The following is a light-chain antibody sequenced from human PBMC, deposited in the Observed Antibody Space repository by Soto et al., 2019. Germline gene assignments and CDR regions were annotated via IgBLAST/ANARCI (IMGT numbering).Light chain of an antibody. CDR2: EVS. CDR1: SSDVGSYNL. Sequence: QSALTQPASVSGSPGQSITISCTGTSSDVGSYNLVSWYQQHQGKAPKLMIYEVSKPPSGVSNRFSGSKSGNTASLTISGLQAEDEADYYCCSYAGSSTFYVFGTGTKLTVL. V-gene: IGLV2-23*02. J-gene: IGLJ1*01. CDR3: CSYAGSSTFYV.